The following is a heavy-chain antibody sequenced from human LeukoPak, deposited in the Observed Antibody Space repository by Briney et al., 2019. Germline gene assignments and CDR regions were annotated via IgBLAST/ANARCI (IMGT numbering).Heavy chain of an antibody. CDR2: ISGSGGST. CDR3: ARNENSGWGYFDY. J-gene: IGHJ4*02. CDR1: GFTFSSYA. V-gene: IGHV3-23*01. Sequence: GGSLRLSCAASGFTFSSYAMSWVRQAPGKGLEWVSAISGSGGSTYYADSVKGRFTISRDNSKNTLYLQTNSLRAEDTAVYYCARNENSGWGYFDYWGQGTLVTVSS. D-gene: IGHD5-12*01.